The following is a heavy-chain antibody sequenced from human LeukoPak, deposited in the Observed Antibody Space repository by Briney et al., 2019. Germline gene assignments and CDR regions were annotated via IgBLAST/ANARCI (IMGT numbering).Heavy chain of an antibody. CDR2: IYYSGST. V-gene: IGHV4-30-4*01. CDR3: AQSRYCTNGVCSYYGMDV. D-gene: IGHD2-8*01. J-gene: IGHJ6*02. Sequence: SETLSLTCTVSGGSISSGDNYWSWIRQPPGKGLEWIGYIYYSGSTNYNPSLKSRVTISEDTSKNQFSLKLSSVTAADTAVYYCAQSRYCTNGVCSYYGMDVWGQGTTVTVSS. CDR1: GGSISSGDNY.